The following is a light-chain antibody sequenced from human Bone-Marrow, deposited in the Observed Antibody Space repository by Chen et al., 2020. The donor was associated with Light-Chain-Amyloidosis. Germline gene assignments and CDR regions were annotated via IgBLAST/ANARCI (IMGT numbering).Light chain of an antibody. CDR2: DDS. CDR3: QVWXRSSDRPV. J-gene: IGLJ3*02. V-gene: IGLV3-21*02. CDR1: NIGSTR. Sequence: SXVLXXPSSVSVAPGQTATIACGGNNIGSTRVHWYQQTPGQAPLLVVYDDSDRPSXIPERLSGXNSGNTATLTISRVEAGDEADYYCQVWXRSSDRPVFGGGTKLTVL.